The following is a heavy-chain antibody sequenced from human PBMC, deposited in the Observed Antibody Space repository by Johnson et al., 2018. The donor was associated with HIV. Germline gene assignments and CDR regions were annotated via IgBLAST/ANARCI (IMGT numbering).Heavy chain of an antibody. CDR1: GFTLGGSP. Sequence: MQLVESGGGLVQPGGSLKLSCAASGFTLGGSPMHWVRQASGKGLEWIGHIRNKANSYATEYAASVKGRFTISRDDSKNTAYLQMNSLRAEDTAVYYCAKGLRPYGSGPSDAFDIWGQGTMVTVSS. V-gene: IGHV3-73*01. D-gene: IGHD3-10*01. CDR3: AKGLRPYGSGPSDAFDI. CDR2: IRNKANSYAT. J-gene: IGHJ3*02.